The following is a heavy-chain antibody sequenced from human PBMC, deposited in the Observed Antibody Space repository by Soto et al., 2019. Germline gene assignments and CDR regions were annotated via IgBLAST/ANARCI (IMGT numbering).Heavy chain of an antibody. CDR3: ARGARSRPSYYDFWSGYSGYYYGMDV. V-gene: IGHV1-2*04. CDR1: GYTFTGYY. D-gene: IGHD3-3*01. Sequence: QVQLVQSGAEVKKPGASVKVSCKASGYTFTGYYMHWVRQAPGQGLEWMGWINPNSGGTNYAQKFQGWVTMTRDTSISTAYMELSRLRSDDTAVDYCARGARSRPSYYDFWSGYSGYYYGMDVWGQGTTVTVSS. J-gene: IGHJ6*02. CDR2: INPNSGGT.